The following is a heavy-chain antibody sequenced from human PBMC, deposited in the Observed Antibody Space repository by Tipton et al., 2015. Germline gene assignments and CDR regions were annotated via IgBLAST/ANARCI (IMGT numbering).Heavy chain of an antibody. CDR3: ARHYCSGDTCYHFDY. J-gene: IGHJ4*02. V-gene: IGHV4-59*08. CDR1: GGSFSDYY. CDR2: IYYSGST. Sequence: TLSLTCTVSGGSFSDYYWSWIRQSPGEGLEWIGYIYYSGSTNYNPTLRSRVAMSMDTSKNQLSLQLNSVTPEDTAVYYCARHYCSGDTCYHFDYWGQGTLVTVSS. D-gene: IGHD2-15*01.